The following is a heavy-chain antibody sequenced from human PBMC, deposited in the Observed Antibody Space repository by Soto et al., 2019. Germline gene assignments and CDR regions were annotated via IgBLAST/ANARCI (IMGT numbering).Heavy chain of an antibody. Sequence: QVQLVQSGAEVKKPGSSVKVSCKASGGTFSTYAISWVRQAPGQGLEWMGGIIPIFGTAHYAQKFQSRVTTTADESTSTAYLELSSLGSEDTAVYYCAADVGASARTFDYWGQGTLVTVSS. CDR3: AADVGASARTFDY. J-gene: IGHJ4*02. CDR2: IIPIFGTA. V-gene: IGHV1-69*01. CDR1: GGTFSTYA. D-gene: IGHD1-26*01.